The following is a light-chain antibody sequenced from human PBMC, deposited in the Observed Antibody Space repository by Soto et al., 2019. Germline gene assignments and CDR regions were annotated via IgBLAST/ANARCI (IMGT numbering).Light chain of an antibody. CDR2: DAS. CDR3: QQYSSWYS. V-gene: IGKV1-5*01. Sequence: DIQMTQSPSTLSASVGDRVTITCRASQSISSWLAWYQQKPGKAPRLLVYDASSLESGVPSRFSGSGSGTEFTLTISSLQPDDFVTYYCQQYSSWYSFGRGTKLEIK. J-gene: IGKJ2*01. CDR1: QSISSW.